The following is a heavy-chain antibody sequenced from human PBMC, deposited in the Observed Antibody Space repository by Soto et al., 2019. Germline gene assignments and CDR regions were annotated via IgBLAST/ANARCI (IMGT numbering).Heavy chain of an antibody. CDR3: AKLQPPGWIDA. J-gene: IGHJ5*01. Sequence: QVRLQESGPGLVKPSETLSLTCSVSGDSITRANAYWIWLRQAPGKGLEWIGYLYNSGSTNYKPSLRSRVSLSLDTSKNQFSVNLTSVTTADSAIYYCAKLQPPGWIDAWGHGTLVAAS. D-gene: IGHD4-4*01. V-gene: IGHV4-61*01. CDR1: GDSITRANAY. CDR2: LYNSGST.